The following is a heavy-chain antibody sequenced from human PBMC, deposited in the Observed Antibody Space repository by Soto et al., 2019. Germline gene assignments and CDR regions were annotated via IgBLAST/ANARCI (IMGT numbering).Heavy chain of an antibody. J-gene: IGHJ6*03. CDR2: IYYSGST. CDR1: GGSISSSSYY. Sequence: SETLSLTCTVSGGSISSSSYYWGWIRQPPGKGLEWIGSIYYSGSTYYNPSLKSRVTISVDTSKNQFSLKLSSVTAADTAVYYCACHRGYSYVFFGADNYYYYYYMDVWGKGTTVTVSS. D-gene: IGHD5-18*01. CDR3: ACHRGYSYVFFGADNYYYYYYMDV. V-gene: IGHV4-39*01.